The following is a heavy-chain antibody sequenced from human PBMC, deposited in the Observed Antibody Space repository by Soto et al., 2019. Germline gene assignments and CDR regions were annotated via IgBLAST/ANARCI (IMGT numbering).Heavy chain of an antibody. J-gene: IGHJ4*02. CDR1: GFTFSTYE. CDR2: ISRSGSSI. V-gene: IGHV3-48*03. D-gene: IGHD3-22*01. CDR3: ARLPENYYDSSGNYYFDY. Sequence: GGSLRLSCAASGFTFSTYEMNWFRQAPGKGLEWVSYISRSGSSIYYADSVKGRFTFSRDNAKKTLYLEMNSLRAEDTAVYYCARLPENYYDSSGNYYFDYWGQGTLVTVSS.